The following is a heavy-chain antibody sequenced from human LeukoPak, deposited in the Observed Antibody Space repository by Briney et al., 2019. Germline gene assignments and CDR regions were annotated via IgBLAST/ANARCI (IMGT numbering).Heavy chain of an antibody. J-gene: IGHJ4*02. V-gene: IGHV3-23*01. CDR1: GFTFRRYG. CDR3: AKDLVTGSLDY. Sequence: PGGSLRLSCAAAGFTFRRYGMSWVRQAPGKGLEWVSAISGSGGNTFYGDSVKGRFTISRDNAKNSLYLQMNSLRAEDTAIYYCAKDLVTGSLDYWGQGTLVTVSS. CDR2: ISGSGGNT. D-gene: IGHD3-10*01.